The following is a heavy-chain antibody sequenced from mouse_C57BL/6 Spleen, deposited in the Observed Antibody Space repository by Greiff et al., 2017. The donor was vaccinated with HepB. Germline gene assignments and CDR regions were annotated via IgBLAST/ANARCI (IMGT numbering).Heavy chain of an antibody. Sequence: EVHLVESGGGLVKPGGSLKLSCAASGFTFSSYAMSWVRQTPEKRLEWVATISDGGSYTYYPDNVKGRFTISRDNAKNNLYLQMSHLKSEDTAMYYCARDRSYYGSSPAWFAYWGQGTLVTVSA. J-gene: IGHJ3*01. V-gene: IGHV5-4*01. D-gene: IGHD1-1*01. CDR1: GFTFSSYA. CDR3: ARDRSYYGSSPAWFAY. CDR2: ISDGGSYT.